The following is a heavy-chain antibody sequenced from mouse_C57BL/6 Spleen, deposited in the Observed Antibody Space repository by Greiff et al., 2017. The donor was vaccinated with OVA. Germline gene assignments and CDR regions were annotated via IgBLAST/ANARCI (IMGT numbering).Heavy chain of an antibody. V-gene: IGHV1-80*01. CDR3: ARYDYDEGHYAMDY. Sequence: VQLQESGAELVKPGASVKISCKASGYAFSSYWMNWVKQRPGKGLEWIGQIYPGDGDTNYNGKFKGKATLTADKSSSTAYMQLSSLTSEDSAVYFCARYDYDEGHYAMDYWGQGTSVTVSS. CDR1: GYAFSSYW. J-gene: IGHJ4*01. D-gene: IGHD2-4*01. CDR2: IYPGDGDT.